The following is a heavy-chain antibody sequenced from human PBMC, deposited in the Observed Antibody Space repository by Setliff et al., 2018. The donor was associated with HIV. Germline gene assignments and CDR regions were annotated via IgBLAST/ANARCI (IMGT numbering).Heavy chain of an antibody. CDR1: GGSVTSYY. CDR3: ARDPTTGVDY. D-gene: IGHD4-4*01. Sequence: LSLTCTVSGGSVTSYYWSWIRQPAGKRLEWIGRISISGDTNYNPSLKSRATMSLDTSKNQFSLKLNSVTAADTAVYYCARDPTTGVDYWGQGTLVTVSS. V-gene: IGHV4-4*07. CDR2: ISISGDT. J-gene: IGHJ4*02.